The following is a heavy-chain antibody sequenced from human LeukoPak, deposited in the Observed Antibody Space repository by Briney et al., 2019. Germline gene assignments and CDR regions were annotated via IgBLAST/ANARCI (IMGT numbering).Heavy chain of an antibody. CDR1: GFTFSNYD. CDR3: AGGGDY. CDR2: IWYGGSNK. V-gene: IGHV3-33*08. Sequence: GRSLRLSCAASGFTFSNYDIHWVRQAPGKGLEWVAVIWYGGSNKYYADSVKGRFTISRDNAKNSLYLQMNSLRAEDTAGYYCAGGGDYWGQGTLVTVSS. J-gene: IGHJ4*02.